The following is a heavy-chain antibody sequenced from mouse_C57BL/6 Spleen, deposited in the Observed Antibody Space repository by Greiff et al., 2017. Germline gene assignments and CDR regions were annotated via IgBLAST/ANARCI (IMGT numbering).Heavy chain of an antibody. Sequence: QVQLQQSGAELVRPGASVKLSCKASGYTFTDYYINWVKQRPGQGLEWIARIYPGSGNTYYNEKFKGKATLTADKSSSTAYMELRSLTSEDSAVYFCARTGLLSPFDYWGQGTTLTVSS. V-gene: IGHV1-76*01. CDR3: ARTGLLSPFDY. CDR1: GYTFTDYY. CDR2: IYPGSGNT. J-gene: IGHJ2*01. D-gene: IGHD2-1*01.